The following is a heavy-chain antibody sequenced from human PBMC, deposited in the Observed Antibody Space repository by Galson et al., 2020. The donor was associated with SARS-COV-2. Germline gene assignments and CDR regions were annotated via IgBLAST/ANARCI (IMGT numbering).Heavy chain of an antibody. CDR2: IYYNGNT. V-gene: IGHV4-31*03. CDR1: GDSISSAGYY. D-gene: IGHD3-3*01. Sequence: SQTLSLTCTVSGDSISSAGYYWTWIRQHPGKGLEWIAYIYYNGNTYYNPSLESRVTISGDTSENHFSLNLRSVTAADTAVYYCARGYWSGHAVRRDNWLDPWGQGTLVTVFS. J-gene: IGHJ5*02. CDR3: ARGYWSGHAVRRDNWLDP.